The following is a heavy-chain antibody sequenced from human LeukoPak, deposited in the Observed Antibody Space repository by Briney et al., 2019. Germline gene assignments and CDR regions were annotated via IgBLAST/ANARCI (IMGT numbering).Heavy chain of an antibody. CDR3: AKENDFWSGYYNWFDP. CDR1: GFTFSSCW. D-gene: IGHD3-3*01. CDR2: INQDGSDK. J-gene: IGHJ5*02. Sequence: GGSLRLSCAASGFTFSSCWMSWVRQAPGKGLEWVANINQDGSDKYYVDSVKGRFTISKDNTKNSLSLQMNSLRAEDTAVYYCAKENDFWSGYYNWFDPWGQGTLVTVSS. V-gene: IGHV3-7*03.